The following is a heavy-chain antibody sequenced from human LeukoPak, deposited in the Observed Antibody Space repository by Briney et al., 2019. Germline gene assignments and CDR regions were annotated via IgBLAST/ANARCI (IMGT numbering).Heavy chain of an antibody. J-gene: IGHJ4*02. Sequence: ASVNVSCKASGYTFTNYGVSWVRQAPGQGLEWMGWISAYNGNTNYAQKLQGRVTMTTDTSTNTAYMELRSLRSDDTAVYYCARAAGVAVAPVDYWGQGTLVTVSS. CDR3: ARAAGVAVAPVDY. D-gene: IGHD6-19*01. V-gene: IGHV1-18*01. CDR2: ISAYNGNT. CDR1: GYTFTNYG.